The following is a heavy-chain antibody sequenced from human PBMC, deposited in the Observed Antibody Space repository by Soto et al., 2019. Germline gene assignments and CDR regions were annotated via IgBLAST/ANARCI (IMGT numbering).Heavy chain of an antibody. D-gene: IGHD6-19*01. Sequence: GGSLRLCCAASGFTFSSYAMSWVRQAPGKGLEWVSAISGSGGSTYHADSVKGRFTISRDNSKNTLYLQMNSLRAEDTAVYYCAKERHDSSGWRMPFDYWGQGTLVTVSS. CDR2: ISGSGGST. CDR1: GFTFSSYA. V-gene: IGHV3-23*01. CDR3: AKERHDSSGWRMPFDY. J-gene: IGHJ4*02.